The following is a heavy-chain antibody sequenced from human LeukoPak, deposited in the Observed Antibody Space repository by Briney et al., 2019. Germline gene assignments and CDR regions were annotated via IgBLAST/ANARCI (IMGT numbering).Heavy chain of an antibody. Sequence: GGSLRLSCAASGFIFSNYWMNWVRQAPGKGLEWVANIKQDGSEKYYVDSVKGRFTISRGNATNSLYLQMNSLRAEGTAVYYCARDGGYSYGYTFDYWGQGTLVTVSS. J-gene: IGHJ4*02. CDR3: ARDGGYSYGYTFDY. CDR2: IKQDGSEK. CDR1: GFIFSNYW. D-gene: IGHD5-18*01. V-gene: IGHV3-7*01.